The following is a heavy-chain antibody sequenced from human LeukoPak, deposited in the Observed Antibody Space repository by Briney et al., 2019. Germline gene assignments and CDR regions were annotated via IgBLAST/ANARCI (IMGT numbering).Heavy chain of an antibody. J-gene: IGHJ3*02. D-gene: IGHD3-22*01. Sequence: GASVKVSCKVSGYTLTELSMHWVRQAPGKGLEWMGGFDPEDGETIYAQKFQGRVTMTRDMSTSTVYMELSSLRSEDTAVYYCARGRHYYDSSDYYYEGDAFDIWGQGTMVTVSS. CDR3: ARGRHYYDSSDYYYEGDAFDI. CDR2: FDPEDGET. CDR1: GYTLTELS. V-gene: IGHV1-24*01.